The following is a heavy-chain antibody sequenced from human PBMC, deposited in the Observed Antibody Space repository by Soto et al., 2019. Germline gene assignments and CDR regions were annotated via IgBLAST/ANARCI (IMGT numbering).Heavy chain of an antibody. V-gene: IGHV3-53*01. CDR3: ARGLGRDYHNDRGYFHLDY. CDR2: LYPDGRA. CDR1: GFSVSSNY. D-gene: IGHD3-22*01. Sequence: GGSLRLSCAASGFSVSSNYLTWVRQAPGKGLKWVSVLYPDGRAFYADSVKGRFTISTDNSKNSVYPQMKTLRADDTAVYYCARGLGRDYHNDRGYFHLDYWGQGTLVTVSS. J-gene: IGHJ4*02.